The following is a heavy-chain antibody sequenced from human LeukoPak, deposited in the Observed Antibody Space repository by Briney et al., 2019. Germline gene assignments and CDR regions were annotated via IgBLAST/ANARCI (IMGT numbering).Heavy chain of an antibody. CDR1: GFTFSTYA. V-gene: IGHV3-64*01. Sequence: GGSLRLSCAASGFTFSTYAMHWVRQAPGKGLEYVSTISSNGGTTYYGNSVKGRFTISRDNSKNTLYLQMGSLRAEDLAAYYCARNHYDSSGYYFGDYWGQGTLVTVSS. D-gene: IGHD3-22*01. CDR2: ISSNGGTT. CDR3: ARNHYDSSGYYFGDY. J-gene: IGHJ4*02.